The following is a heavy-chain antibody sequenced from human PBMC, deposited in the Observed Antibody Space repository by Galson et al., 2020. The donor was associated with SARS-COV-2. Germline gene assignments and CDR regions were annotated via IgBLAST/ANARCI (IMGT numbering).Heavy chain of an antibody. CDR2: ISWNSGSI. Sequence: TGGSLRLSCAASGFTFDDYAMHWVRQAPGKGLEWVSGISWNSGSIGYADSVKGRFTISRDNAKNSLYLQMNSLRAEDTALYYCAKDLERELGGWFDPWGQGTLVTVSS. D-gene: IGHD1-26*01. CDR1: GFTFDDYA. CDR3: AKDLERELGGWFDP. V-gene: IGHV3-9*01. J-gene: IGHJ5*02.